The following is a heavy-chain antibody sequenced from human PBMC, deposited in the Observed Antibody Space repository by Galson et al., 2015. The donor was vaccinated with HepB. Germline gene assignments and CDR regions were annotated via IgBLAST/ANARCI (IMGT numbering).Heavy chain of an antibody. Sequence: SVKVSCKASGGTFSSYAISWVRQAPGQGLEWMGGIIPIFGTANYAQKFQGRVTITADESTSTAYMELSSLRSDDTAVYYCARDRSYDFWSGYFDYWGQGTLVTVSS. CDR2: IIPIFGTA. V-gene: IGHV1-69*13. D-gene: IGHD3-3*01. CDR1: GGTFSSYA. CDR3: ARDRSYDFWSGYFDY. J-gene: IGHJ4*02.